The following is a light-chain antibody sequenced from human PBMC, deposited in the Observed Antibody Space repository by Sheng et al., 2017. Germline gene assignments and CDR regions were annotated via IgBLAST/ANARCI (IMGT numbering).Light chain of an antibody. V-gene: IGLV1-51*01. CDR2: DNN. J-gene: IGLJ1*01. CDR3: GTWDSSLSAGV. CDR1: SSNIGNNY. Sequence: QSVLTQPPSVSATPGQKVTISCSGGSSNIGNNYVSWYQQLPGTAPKLLIYDNNKRPSGIPDRFSGSKSGTSATLGITGLQTGDEADYYCGTWDSSLSAGVFGTGTQVTVL.